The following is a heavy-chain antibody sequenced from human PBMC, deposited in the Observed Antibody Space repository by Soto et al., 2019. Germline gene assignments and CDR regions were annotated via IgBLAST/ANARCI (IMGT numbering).Heavy chain of an antibody. CDR2: IWYDGSNK. CDR3: AKDFSPLDYEALGYYYYCMDV. D-gene: IGHD4-17*01. CDR1: GFTFSSYG. V-gene: IGHV3-33*03. Sequence: GGSLRLSCAASGFTFSSYGMHWVRQAPGKGLEWVAVIWYDGSNKYYADSVKGRFTISRDKSKNTLYLQMNSLRAEDKAVYYCAKDFSPLDYEALGYYYYCMDVWGQGTTVTVSS. J-gene: IGHJ6*02.